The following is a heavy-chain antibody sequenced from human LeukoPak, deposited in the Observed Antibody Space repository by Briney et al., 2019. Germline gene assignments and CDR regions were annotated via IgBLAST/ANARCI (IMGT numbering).Heavy chain of an antibody. V-gene: IGHV1-2*02. CDR1: GYTFTGYY. CDR2: INPNSGGT. Sequence: ASVKVSCKASGYTFTGYYMHWVRQAPGQGLEWMGWINPNSGGTNYAQKFQGRVTMTRDTSISTAHMELSRLRSDDTAVYYCARDRTAAITNWFDPWGQGTLVTVSS. CDR3: ARDRTAAITNWFDP. J-gene: IGHJ5*02. D-gene: IGHD2-2*02.